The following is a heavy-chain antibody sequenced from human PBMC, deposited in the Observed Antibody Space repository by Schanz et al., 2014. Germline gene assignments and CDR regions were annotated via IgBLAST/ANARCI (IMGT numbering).Heavy chain of an antibody. D-gene: IGHD3-10*01. CDR2: ISVYHGHT. CDR3: VRDAGWAFGDYHGMDV. V-gene: IGHV1-18*01. Sequence: VQLVQSGAEVKKPGASVKVSCKASGYTFTSYGITWVRQAPGQGLEWMGWISVYHGHTNYAEKVHGRVTMTTDTSTSTAYMELRSLISDDTAVYYCVRDAGWAFGDYHGMDVWGQGTSVTVSS. J-gene: IGHJ6*02. CDR1: GYTFTSYG.